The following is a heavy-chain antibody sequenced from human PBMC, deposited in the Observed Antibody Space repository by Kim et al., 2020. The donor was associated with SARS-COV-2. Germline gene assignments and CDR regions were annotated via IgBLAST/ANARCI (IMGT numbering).Heavy chain of an antibody. CDR2: IYYRGST. D-gene: IGHD2-21*01. V-gene: IGHV4-39*07. CDR3: ARAPPAVMRAAFDI. CDR1: GGSISSSSYY. Sequence: SETLSLTCTVSGGSISSSSYYWGWIRQPPGKGLEWIGSIYYRGSTYYNPSLKSRVTISVDTSKNQFSLKLSSVTAADTAVYYCARAPPAVMRAAFDIWGQGTMVTVSS. J-gene: IGHJ3*02.